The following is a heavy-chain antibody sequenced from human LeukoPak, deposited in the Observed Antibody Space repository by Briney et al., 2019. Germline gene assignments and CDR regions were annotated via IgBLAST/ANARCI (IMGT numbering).Heavy chain of an antibody. CDR2: ISAYNGNT. J-gene: IGHJ4*02. Sequence: ASVKVSCKASGYTFTSYGSSWVRQAPGQGLEWMGWISAYNGNTNYAQKLQGRVTMTTDTSASTAYMELRSLRSDDTAVYYCARDLGEYYYDSSGYYLGGWGQGTLVTVSS. D-gene: IGHD3-22*01. CDR3: ARDLGEYYYDSSGYYLGG. V-gene: IGHV1-18*01. CDR1: GYTFTSYG.